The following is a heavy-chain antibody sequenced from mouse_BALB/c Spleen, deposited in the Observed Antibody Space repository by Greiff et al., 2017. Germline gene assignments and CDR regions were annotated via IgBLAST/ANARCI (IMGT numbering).Heavy chain of an antibody. CDR1: GYSITSGYY. J-gene: IGHJ4*01. Sequence: ESGPGLVKPSQSLSLTCSVTGYSITSGYYWNWIRQFPGNKLEWMGYISYDGSNNYNPSLKNRISITRDTSKNQFFLKLNSVTTEDTATYYCARDKYDPYYAMDYWGQGTSVTVSS. CDR2: ISYDGSN. D-gene: IGHD2-3*01. CDR3: ARDKYDPYYAMDY. V-gene: IGHV3-6*02.